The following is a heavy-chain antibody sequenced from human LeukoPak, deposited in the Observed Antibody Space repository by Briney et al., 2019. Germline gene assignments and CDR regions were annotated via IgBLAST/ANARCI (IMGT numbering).Heavy chain of an antibody. V-gene: IGHV4-59*01. CDR3: ARAGYCSSTSCYPWNYGDWYFDL. CDR1: GGSISSYY. J-gene: IGHJ2*01. D-gene: IGHD2-2*01. Sequence: SETLSLTCTVSGGSISSYYWRWLRQPPGEGVEGIGYIYYSGSTNYNPSLKSRVTISVDTSKNQFSLKLSSVTAADTAVYYCARAGYCSSTSCYPWNYGDWYFDLWGRGTLVTVSS. CDR2: IYYSGST.